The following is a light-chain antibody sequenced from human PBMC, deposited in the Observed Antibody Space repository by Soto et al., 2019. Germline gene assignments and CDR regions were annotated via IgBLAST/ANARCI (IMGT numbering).Light chain of an antibody. CDR1: SSNIGAGYD. CDR3: QSYDTGLGGYV. CDR2: VNT. J-gene: IGLJ1*01. V-gene: IGLV1-40*01. Sequence: QSVLTQPPSVFGAPGQRVTISCSGSSSNIGAGYDVHWYQQLPGTAPKLLIYVNTNRPSGVPDRLSGSKSGTSASLAITGLQAEDEADYYCQSYDTGLGGYVFGTGTKVTVL.